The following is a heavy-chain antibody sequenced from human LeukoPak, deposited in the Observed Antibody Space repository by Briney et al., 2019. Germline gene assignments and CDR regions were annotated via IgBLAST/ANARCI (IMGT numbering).Heavy chain of an antibody. CDR2: IWYDGSNK. V-gene: IGHV3-33*01. CDR1: GFTFSSYG. Sequence: GGSLRLSCAASGFTFSSYGMHWVRQAPGKGLEWVAVIWYDGSNKYYADSVKGRFTISRDNSKNTLYLQMNSLRAEDTAVYYRGAVGATSPFDYWGQGTLVTVSS. CDR3: GAVGATSPFDY. J-gene: IGHJ4*02. D-gene: IGHD1-26*01.